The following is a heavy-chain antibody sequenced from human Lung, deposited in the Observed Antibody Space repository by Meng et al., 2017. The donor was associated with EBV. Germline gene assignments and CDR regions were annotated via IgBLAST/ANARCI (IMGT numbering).Heavy chain of an antibody. Sequence: LQRDESGPRLVKPSAALSLTGTVAGGSINSSSDYWGWIRQRPGKGLEWSGSIYYSGSTYYNPSLKSRVTISVDTSKNQFSLKLSSVTAADTAVYYCARLPIVVVTGSWFDPWGQGTLVTVSS. J-gene: IGHJ5*02. D-gene: IGHD3-22*01. CDR1: GGSINSSSDY. CDR2: IYYSGST. V-gene: IGHV4-39*01. CDR3: ARLPIVVVTGSWFDP.